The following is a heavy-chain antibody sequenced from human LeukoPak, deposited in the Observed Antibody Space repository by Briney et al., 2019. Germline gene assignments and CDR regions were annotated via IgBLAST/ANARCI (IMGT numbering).Heavy chain of an antibody. D-gene: IGHD5-18*01. CDR2: IKKRNRGRTT. CDR3: ARDDFDTAMVYNYFDP. CDR1: VFIFPNAW. Sequence: GGSLRLSCAASVFIFPNAWMHWVRQGPGKGLEWVGRIKKRNRGRTTNYIAPVKGRFTISRDDSTSTLCLEMDSLKTEDTAVYYCARDDFDTAMVYNYFDPWGQGTLVTVSS. V-gene: IGHV3-15*01. J-gene: IGHJ5*02.